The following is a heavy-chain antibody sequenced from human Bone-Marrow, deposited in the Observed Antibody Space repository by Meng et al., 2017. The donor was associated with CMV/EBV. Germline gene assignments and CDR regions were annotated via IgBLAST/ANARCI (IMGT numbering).Heavy chain of an antibody. J-gene: IGHJ6*01. CDR2: IYPGDSDT. CDR1: GYSFTSYW. D-gene: IGHD5-24*01. CDR3: ARQRWTSYYYYGMDV. Sequence: KVSCKGSGYSFTSYWIGWVRQMPGKGLEWMGIIYPGDSDTRYSPSFQGQVTISADKSISTAYLQWSSLKASDTAMYYCARQRWTSYYYYGMDVWGQGTTVTGSS. V-gene: IGHV5-51*01.